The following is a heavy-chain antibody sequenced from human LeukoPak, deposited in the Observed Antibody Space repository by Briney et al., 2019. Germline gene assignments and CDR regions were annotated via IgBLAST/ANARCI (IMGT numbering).Heavy chain of an antibody. CDR3: ARSRGVTHFDY. V-gene: IGHV4-30-2*01. D-gene: IGHD2-21*02. J-gene: IGHJ4*02. Sequence: PSETLSLTCTVSGGSVSSGSFYWSWIRQPPEKGLEWIGYIYHSGSTYYSPSLKSRVTISVDRSKNQFSLKLSSVTAADTAVYYCARSRGVTHFDYWGQGTLVTVSS. CDR1: GGSVSSGSFY. CDR2: IYHSGST.